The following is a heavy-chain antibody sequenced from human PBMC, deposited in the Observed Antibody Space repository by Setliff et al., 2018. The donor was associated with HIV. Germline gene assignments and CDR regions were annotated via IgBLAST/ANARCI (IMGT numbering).Heavy chain of an antibody. CDR2: IYYSGST. CDR1: GGSISSGGYY. D-gene: IGHD4-17*01. V-gene: IGHV4-31*03. Sequence: SETLSLTCTVSGGSISSGGYYWSWIRQHPGKGLEWIGYIYYSGSTLYNPSLRSRLSMSVDTSKNQFSLELSSVTAADTAVYFCARDFLRSGYFDSWGQGKLVTVSS. CDR3: ARDFLRSGYFDS. J-gene: IGHJ4*02.